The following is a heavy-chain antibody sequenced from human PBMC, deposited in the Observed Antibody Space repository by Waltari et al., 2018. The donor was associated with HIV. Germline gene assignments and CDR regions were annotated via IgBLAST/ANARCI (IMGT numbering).Heavy chain of an antibody. CDR3: ARGTYYGSGGDSDFDY. D-gene: IGHD3-10*01. V-gene: IGHV1-3*01. CDR1: GYTFTSYH. J-gene: IGHJ4*02. CDR2: INAGNGNT. Sequence: QVQLVQSGAEVKTPGASVKVSCKASGYTFTSYHMHWVRQAPGQRPEWMGWINAGNGNTKYSQKFQGRVTITRDTSASTAYMELSSLRSEDTAVYYCARGTYYGSGGDSDFDYWGQGTLVTVSS.